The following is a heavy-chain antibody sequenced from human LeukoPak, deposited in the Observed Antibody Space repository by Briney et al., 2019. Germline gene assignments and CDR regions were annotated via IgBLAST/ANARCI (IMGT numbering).Heavy chain of an antibody. Sequence: GGSLRLSCAASGFTFDDYGMSCVRQAPGKGLEWVSGINWNGGSTGYADSVKGRFTISRDNAKNSLYLQMNSLRAEDTALYYCARSLPAATVGAFDYWGQGTLVTVSS. D-gene: IGHD2-2*01. J-gene: IGHJ4*02. CDR3: ARSLPAATVGAFDY. CDR2: INWNGGST. V-gene: IGHV3-20*04. CDR1: GFTFDDYG.